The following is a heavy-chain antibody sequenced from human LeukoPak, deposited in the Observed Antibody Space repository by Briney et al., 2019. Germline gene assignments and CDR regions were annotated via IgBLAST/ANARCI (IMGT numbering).Heavy chain of an antibody. V-gene: IGHV3-23*01. J-gene: IGHJ4*02. CDR2: ISGSGGST. CDR3: ATDRGWRTSGYYLYYFEY. D-gene: IGHD3-3*01. Sequence: GGSLRLSCAASGFTFSSYAMSWVRQAPGKGLEWVSAISGSGGSTYYADSVKGRFTISRDNSKNTLYLQMNSLRAEDTAVYYCATDRGWRTSGYYLYYFEYWGQGTLVTYSS. CDR1: GFTFSSYA.